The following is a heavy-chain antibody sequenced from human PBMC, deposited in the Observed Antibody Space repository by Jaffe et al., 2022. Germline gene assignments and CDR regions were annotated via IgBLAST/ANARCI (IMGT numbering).Heavy chain of an antibody. J-gene: IGHJ6*03. CDR3: ARDRNKYSPDYYYYMDV. V-gene: IGHV4-59*01. CDR2: IYYSGST. D-gene: IGHD5-12*01. CDR1: GGSISSYY. Sequence: QVQLQESGPGLVKPSETLSLTCTVSGGSISSYYWSWIRQPPGKGLEWIGYIYYSGSTNYNPSLKSRVTISVDTSKNQFSLKLSSVTAADTAVYYCARDRNKYSPDYYYYMDVWGKGTTVTVSS.